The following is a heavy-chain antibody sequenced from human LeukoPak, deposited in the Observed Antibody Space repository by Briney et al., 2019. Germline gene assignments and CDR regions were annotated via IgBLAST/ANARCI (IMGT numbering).Heavy chain of an antibody. J-gene: IGHJ3*02. V-gene: IGHV3-48*01. CDR3: ARERRFTTGLGFLGWLGAFDI. Sequence: PGGSLRLSCAASGFTFSSYSMNWVRQAPGKGLEGVSYISSSSSTKYYADSVKGRFTISRDNSKNSLYLQMNRLSAEDTAVYYCARERRFTTGLGFLGWLGAFDIWGQGTMVTVSS. D-gene: IGHD3-3*01. CDR1: GFTFSSYS. CDR2: ISSSSSTK.